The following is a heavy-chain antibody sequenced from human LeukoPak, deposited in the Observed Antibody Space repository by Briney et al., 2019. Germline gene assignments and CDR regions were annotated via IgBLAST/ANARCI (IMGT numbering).Heavy chain of an antibody. D-gene: IGHD4-17*01. CDR1: GYTFTSYY. CDR2: INPSGGST. Sequence: AAVKVSCEASGYTFTSYYMHWVRQAPGQGLEWMGIINPSGGSTSYAQKFQGRVTMTRDMSTSTVYMELSSLRSEDTAVYYCARADGDPHNYYYYYYMDVWGKGTTVTVSS. CDR3: ARADGDPHNYYYYYYMDV. J-gene: IGHJ6*03. V-gene: IGHV1-46*01.